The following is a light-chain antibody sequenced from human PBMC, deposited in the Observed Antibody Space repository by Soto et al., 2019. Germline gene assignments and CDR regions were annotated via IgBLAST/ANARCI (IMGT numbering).Light chain of an antibody. CDR2: DAS. CDR3: QQYNSYSPGWT. Sequence: DIQMAQSPSTLSASVGDRVTITCRAIQSISSLLAWYQQKPGKAPKLLIYDASSLESGVPSRFSGSGSGTEFTLTISSLQPDDFATYYCQQYNSYSPGWTFGQGTKVDIK. J-gene: IGKJ1*01. V-gene: IGKV1-5*01. CDR1: QSISSL.